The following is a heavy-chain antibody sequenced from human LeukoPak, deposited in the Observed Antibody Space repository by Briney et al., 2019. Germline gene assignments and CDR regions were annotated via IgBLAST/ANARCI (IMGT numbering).Heavy chain of an antibody. CDR2: ISSSSSYI. J-gene: IGHJ4*02. D-gene: IGHD1-26*01. CDR3: ARERSGRFDY. CDR1: GFTFSSYS. Sequence: GGSLRLSCAASGFTFSSYSMNWVRQAPGKGLEWVSSISSSSSYIYYADTVKGRFTISRDNAKNSLYLQMNSLRAEDTAVYYCARERSGRFDYWGQGTLVTVSS. V-gene: IGHV3-21*01.